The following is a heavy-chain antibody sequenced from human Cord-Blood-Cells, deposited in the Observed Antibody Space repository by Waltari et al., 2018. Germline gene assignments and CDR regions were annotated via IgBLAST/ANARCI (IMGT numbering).Heavy chain of an antibody. CDR3: ARDESTVTDY. J-gene: IGHJ4*02. CDR1: GFTVSSNY. D-gene: IGHD4-4*01. Sequence: EVQLVESGGGLVQPGGSLRLSCAASGFTVSSNYMSWVSQAPGKGLGGVSVIYSGGSTYYADSVKGRFTISRDNSKNTLYLQMNSLRAEDTAVYYCARDESTVTDYWGQGTLVTVSS. CDR2: IYSGGST. V-gene: IGHV3-66*01.